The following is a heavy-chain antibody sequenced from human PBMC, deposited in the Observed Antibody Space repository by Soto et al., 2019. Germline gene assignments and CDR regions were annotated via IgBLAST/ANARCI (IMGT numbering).Heavy chain of an antibody. D-gene: IGHD5-12*01. J-gene: IGHJ4*02. Sequence: SETLSLTCTVSGGSISNDYWSWIRQPPGKGLEWIGYIYYSGSTRYNPSLKSRVTISVDTSKNQFSLKLSSVTAADTAVYYCAGANSGYKGADYWGQGTLVTVSS. CDR1: GGSISNDY. CDR2: IYYSGST. V-gene: IGHV4-59*08. CDR3: AGANSGYKGADY.